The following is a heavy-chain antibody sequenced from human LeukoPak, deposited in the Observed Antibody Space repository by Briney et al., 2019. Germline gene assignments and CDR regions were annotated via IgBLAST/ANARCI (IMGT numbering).Heavy chain of an antibody. V-gene: IGHV4-39*07. CDR2: IYYSGST. CDR1: GGSISSSSYY. Sequence: PSETLSLTCTVSGGSISSSSYYWGWIRQPPGKGLEWIGSIYYSGSTNYNPSLKSRVTISVDTSKNQFSLKLSSVTAADTAVYYCARRYCSSTSCYSNWFDPWGQGTLVTVSS. CDR3: ARRYCSSTSCYSNWFDP. J-gene: IGHJ5*02. D-gene: IGHD2-2*01.